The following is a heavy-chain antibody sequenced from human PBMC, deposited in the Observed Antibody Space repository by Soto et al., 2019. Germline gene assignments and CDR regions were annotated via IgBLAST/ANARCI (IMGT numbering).Heavy chain of an antibody. CDR1: GLTVSSND. J-gene: IGHJ6*02. CDR2: IYSGGST. V-gene: IGHV3-53*05. CDR3: AKDPISGSRFYYYYGMDV. Sequence: EVQLAETGGGLIQPGGSLRLSCAASGLTVSSNDMNWVRQAPGKGLDWVSAIYSGGSTYYADSVKGRFIISRDNSKNTLYLQMNSLRAEDTAVYYCAKDPISGSRFYYYYGMDVWGQGTTVTVSS. D-gene: IGHD3-10*01.